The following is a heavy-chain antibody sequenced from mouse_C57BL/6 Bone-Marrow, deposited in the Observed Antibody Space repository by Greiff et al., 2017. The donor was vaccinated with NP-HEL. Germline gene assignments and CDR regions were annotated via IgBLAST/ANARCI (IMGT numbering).Heavy chain of an antibody. D-gene: IGHD1-1*01. V-gene: IGHV1-15*01. CDR1: GYTFTDYE. J-gene: IGHJ1*03. Sequence: QVHVKQSGAELVRPGASVTLSCKASGYTFTDYEMHWVKQTPVHGLEWIGAIDPETGGTAYNQKFKGKAILTADKSSSTAYMDLRSLTSEDSAVYYCTLFRYFDVWGTGTTVTVSS. CDR3: TLFRYFDV. CDR2: IDPETGGT.